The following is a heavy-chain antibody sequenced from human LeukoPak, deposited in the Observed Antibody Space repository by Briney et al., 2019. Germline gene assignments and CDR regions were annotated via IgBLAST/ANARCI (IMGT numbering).Heavy chain of an antibody. J-gene: IGHJ4*02. CDR2: INTNTGNP. D-gene: IGHD6-19*01. Sequence: ASVKVSFTASGYSFTSYAMNWVRQAPGQGLGWVGWINTNTGNPTYAQGFTGRCVFSLDTSVSTAYLQISSLKAEDTAVYSCARVAEYSSGWYDPFDYWGQGTLVTVSS. CDR1: GYSFTSYA. V-gene: IGHV7-4-1*02. CDR3: ARVAEYSSGWYDPFDY.